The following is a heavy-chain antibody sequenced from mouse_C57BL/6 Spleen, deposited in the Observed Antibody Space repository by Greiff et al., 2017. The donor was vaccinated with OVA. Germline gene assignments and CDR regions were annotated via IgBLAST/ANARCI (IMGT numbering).Heavy chain of an antibody. CDR2: ISSGGDYI. V-gene: IGHV5-9-1*02. Sequence: EVMLVESGEGLVKPGGSLKLSCAASGFTFSSYAMSWVRQTPEKRLEWVAYISSGGDYIYYADTVKGRFTISSDNARNTLYLQMSSLESEDTAMYYSTREAYNGSSDYAMDYWGQGTSVTVSS. CDR3: TREAYNGSSDYAMDY. J-gene: IGHJ4*01. D-gene: IGHD1-1*01. CDR1: GFTFSSYA.